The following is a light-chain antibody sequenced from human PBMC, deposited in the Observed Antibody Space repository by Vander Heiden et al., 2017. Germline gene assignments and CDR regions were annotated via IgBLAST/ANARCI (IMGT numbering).Light chain of an antibody. CDR2: RNN. J-gene: IGLJ2*01. CDR1: SSNIGSNY. V-gene: IGLV1-47*01. CDR3: AAWDDSLSGVV. Sequence: QSVLTQPPSASGAPGQRVTIPCSGSSSNIGSNYVFWYQQLPGTAPKLLIYRNNQWPSGVPDRFSGSKSGTSAPLAISGLRSEDEADYYCAAWDDSLSGVVFGGGTKLTVL.